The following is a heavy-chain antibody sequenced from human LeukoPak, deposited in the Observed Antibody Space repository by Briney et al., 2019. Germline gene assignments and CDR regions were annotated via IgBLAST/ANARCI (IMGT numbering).Heavy chain of an antibody. CDR3: VNSNSGYRYGSNRGMDV. J-gene: IGHJ6*02. V-gene: IGHV3-64D*09. Sequence: GGSLRLSCSASGFIFSSYAMHWVRQAPGKGLEYVSAISSNGGSTYYADSVKGRFTISRDNYNNTLYLQMSSLRAEGTAVYYCVNSNSGYRYGSNRGMDVWGQGTTVTVSS. CDR1: GFIFSSYA. CDR2: ISSNGGST. D-gene: IGHD5-18*01.